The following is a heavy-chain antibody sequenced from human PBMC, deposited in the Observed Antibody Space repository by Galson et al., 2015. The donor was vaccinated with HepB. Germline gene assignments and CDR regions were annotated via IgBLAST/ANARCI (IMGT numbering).Heavy chain of an antibody. D-gene: IGHD3-22*01. V-gene: IGHV3-48*01. Sequence: SLRLSCAVSGFTFSTYSMNWVRQAPGKGLEWLSYISGSSGTIYNADPVKGRFTISRDNAKNSLYLQMNSLRAEDTAVYYCAAASSGYIWGQGTLVTVSS. CDR1: GFTFSTYS. CDR2: ISGSSGTI. J-gene: IGHJ4*02. CDR3: AAASSGYI.